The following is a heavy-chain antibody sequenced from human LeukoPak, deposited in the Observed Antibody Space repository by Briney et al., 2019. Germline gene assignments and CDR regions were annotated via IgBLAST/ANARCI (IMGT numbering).Heavy chain of an antibody. CDR3: AKARLNIAVAAPGDY. J-gene: IGHJ4*02. CDR1: GFIFSRDS. CDR2: ISRDSDIR. D-gene: IGHD6-19*01. Sequence: GGSLRLSCAASGFIFSRDSMNWVRQAPGRGLEWISYISRDSDIRYYADSVKGRFTISRDNSKNTLYLQMNSLRAEDTAVYYCAKARLNIAVAAPGDYWGQGTLVTVSS. V-gene: IGHV3-23*01.